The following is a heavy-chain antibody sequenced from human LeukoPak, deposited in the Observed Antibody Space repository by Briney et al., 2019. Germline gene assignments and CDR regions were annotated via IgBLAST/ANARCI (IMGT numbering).Heavy chain of an antibody. D-gene: IGHD3-22*01. Sequence: KTGGSLRLSCAASGFTFSSYSMNWVRQAPGKGLEWVSSISSSSSYIYYADSVKGRFTISRDNAKNSLYLQMNSLRAEDTAVYYCARNRQQYHYDSSGNDRFDYWGQGTPVTVSS. J-gene: IGHJ4*02. CDR3: ARNRQQYHYDSSGNDRFDY. CDR1: GFTFSSYS. V-gene: IGHV3-21*01. CDR2: ISSSSSYI.